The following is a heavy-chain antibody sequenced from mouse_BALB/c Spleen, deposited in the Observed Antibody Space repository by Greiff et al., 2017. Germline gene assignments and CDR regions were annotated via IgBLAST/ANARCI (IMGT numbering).Heavy chain of an antibody. J-gene: IGHJ1*01. CDR1: GYSITSGYY. V-gene: IGHV3-6*02. D-gene: IGHD4-1*01. CDR3: ARETGTEDYWYFDV. CDR2: ISYDGSN. Sequence: VQLKESGPGLVKPSQSLSLTCSVTGYSITSGYYWNWIRQFPGNKLEWMGYISYDGSNNYNPSLKNRISITRDTSKNQFFLKLNSVTTEDTATYYCARETGTEDYWYFDVWGAGTTVTVSS.